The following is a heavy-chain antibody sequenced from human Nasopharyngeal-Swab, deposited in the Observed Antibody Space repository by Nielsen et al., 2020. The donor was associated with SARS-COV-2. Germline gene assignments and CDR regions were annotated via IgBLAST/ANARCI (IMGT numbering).Heavy chain of an antibody. CDR3: ARVFPSGSGVFHY. Sequence: GESLKISCAASGFTFSSYSMNWVRQAPGKGLEWVSSISSSSSYIYYADSVKGRFTISRDNAKNSLYLQMNSLRAEDTAVYYCARVFPSGSGVFHYWGQGTLVTVSS. CDR1: GFTFSSYS. D-gene: IGHD3-10*01. V-gene: IGHV3-21*01. CDR2: ISSSSSYI. J-gene: IGHJ4*02.